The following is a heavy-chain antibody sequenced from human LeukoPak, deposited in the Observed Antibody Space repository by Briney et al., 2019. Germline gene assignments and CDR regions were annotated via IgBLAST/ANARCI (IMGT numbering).Heavy chain of an antibody. J-gene: IGHJ4*02. V-gene: IGHV3-21*01. CDR1: GFTFSSST. CDR3: ARELYSGYGRFDY. CDR2: ISSGSGYI. Sequence: GGSLRLSCAASGFTFSSSTMHWVRQAPGKGLEWVSSISSGSGYIYYADSVKGRFTISRDNAKNSLYLQMNSLRAEDTAVYYCARELYSGYGRFDYWGQGTLVTVSS. D-gene: IGHD5-12*01.